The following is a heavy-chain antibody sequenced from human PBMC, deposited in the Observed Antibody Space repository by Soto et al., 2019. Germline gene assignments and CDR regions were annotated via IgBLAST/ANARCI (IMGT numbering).Heavy chain of an antibody. V-gene: IGHV1-58*01. J-gene: IGHJ6*02. D-gene: IGHD2-15*01. CDR2: IVVGSGKT. CDR3: AGRYCSGGSCYNYYGMEV. CDR1: GFTFSSSA. Sequence: SVKISCKASGFTFSSSAVQWVRQARGQRLEWIGWIVVGSGKTNYAQKFQERVTITRDMSTSTAYMELSSLRSEDTAVYYCAGRYCSGGSCYNYYGMEVWGQGTTVTVSS.